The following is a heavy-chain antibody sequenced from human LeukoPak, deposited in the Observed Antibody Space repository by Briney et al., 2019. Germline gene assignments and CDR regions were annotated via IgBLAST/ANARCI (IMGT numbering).Heavy chain of an antibody. Sequence: PGGSLRLSCAASGFTFSSYAMHWVRQAPGQGLEWVAVISYDGSNKYYADSVKGRFTVSRDNSKNTLYLQMNSLRGEDTAVYYCAKEKYRGYSYGSGDYWGQGTLVTVSS. CDR1: GFTFSSYA. V-gene: IGHV3-30-3*01. CDR3: AKEKYRGYSYGSGDY. CDR2: ISYDGSNK. D-gene: IGHD5-18*01. J-gene: IGHJ4*02.